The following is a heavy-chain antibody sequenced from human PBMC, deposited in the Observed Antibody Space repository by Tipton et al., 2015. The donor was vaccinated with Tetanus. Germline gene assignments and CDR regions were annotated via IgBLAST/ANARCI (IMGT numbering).Heavy chain of an antibody. CDR1: GGSISNDDYP. Sequence: TLSLTCTVSGGSISNDDYPWSWIRQPPGKGLEWIGNIYHSGSAYYNPSLKSRVSISVDRSKNQFSLSLSSVTAADTAVYYCVRVNYYDSMYNWFDPWGQGTLATVSS. D-gene: IGHD3-22*01. CDR2: IYHSGSA. CDR3: VRVNYYDSMYNWFDP. J-gene: IGHJ5*02. V-gene: IGHV4-30-2*01.